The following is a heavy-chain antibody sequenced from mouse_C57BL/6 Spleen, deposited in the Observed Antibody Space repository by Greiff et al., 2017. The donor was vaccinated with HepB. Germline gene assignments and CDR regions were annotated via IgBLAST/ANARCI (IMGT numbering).Heavy chain of an antibody. J-gene: IGHJ3*01. Sequence: VKLMESGAELARPGASVKLSCKASGYTFTSYGISWVKQRTGQGLEWIGEIYPRSGNTYYNEKFKGKATLTADKSSSTAYMALRSLTSEDSAVYFCAREQGGFAYWGQGTLVTVSA. CDR1: GYTFTSYG. V-gene: IGHV1-81*01. CDR3: AREQGGFAY. CDR2: IYPRSGNT.